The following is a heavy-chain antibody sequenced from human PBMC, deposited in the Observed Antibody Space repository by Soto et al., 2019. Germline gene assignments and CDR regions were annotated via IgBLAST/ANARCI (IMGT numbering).Heavy chain of an antibody. CDR3: ARLRSVHFGVVTYYFDY. Sequence: QLQLQESGPGLVKPSETLSLTCTVSGGSISSSSYYWGWIRQPPGKGLEWIGSIYYSGSTYYNPSLKSRVTISVDTSKNQFSLKLSSVTAADTAVYYCARLRSVHFGVVTYYFDYWGQGTLVTVSS. CDR2: IYYSGST. D-gene: IGHD3-3*01. J-gene: IGHJ4*02. CDR1: GGSISSSSYY. V-gene: IGHV4-39*01.